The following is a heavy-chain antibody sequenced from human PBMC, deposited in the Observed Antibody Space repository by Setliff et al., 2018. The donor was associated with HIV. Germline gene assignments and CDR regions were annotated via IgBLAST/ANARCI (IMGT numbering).Heavy chain of an antibody. D-gene: IGHD3-22*01. CDR1: GDSIIDSY. CDR3: ARLSVVIHDTFDV. J-gene: IGHJ3*01. CDR2: IHSTGRT. V-gene: IGHV4-4*09. Sequence: PSETLSLTCTVSGDSIIDSYWSWVRQPPGKGLEWIGYIHSTGRTNYSPSLKSRVTTSVDTSKNHFSLRLRSVTAADTAVYYCARLSVVIHDTFDVWGQGTMVTVSS.